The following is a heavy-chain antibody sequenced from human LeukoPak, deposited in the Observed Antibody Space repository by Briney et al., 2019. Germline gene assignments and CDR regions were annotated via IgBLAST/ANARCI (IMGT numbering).Heavy chain of an antibody. J-gene: IGHJ3*01. CDR3: ARVSCSSTSCPRRDALDV. D-gene: IGHD2-2*01. CDR2: IYYSGST. V-gene: IGHV4-59*01. CDR1: GGSISYYY. Sequence: SETLSLTCTVPGGSISYYYWSWIRQPPGKGLEWIGYIYYSGSTHYNPSLKSRVTISVDTSKNQFSLNLTSVTTADTAVYYCARVSCSSTSCPRRDALDVWGQGTMVTVSS.